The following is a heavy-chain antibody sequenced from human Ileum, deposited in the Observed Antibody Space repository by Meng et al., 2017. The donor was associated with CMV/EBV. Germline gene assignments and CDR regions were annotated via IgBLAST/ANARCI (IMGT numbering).Heavy chain of an antibody. D-gene: IGHD7-27*01. J-gene: IGHJ3*01. CDR3: ARDQDWGYGVTDAFDV. CDR2: ISFSGNGK. V-gene: IGHV3-48*03. CDR1: GFTFSSYE. Sequence: GESLKISCAASGFTFSSYEMNWVRQAPGRGLEWISYISFSGNGKYYADSVKGRFTISRDNAKNALYLEMNNVRAEDTAVYYCARDQDWGYGVTDAFDVWGQGTMVTVSS.